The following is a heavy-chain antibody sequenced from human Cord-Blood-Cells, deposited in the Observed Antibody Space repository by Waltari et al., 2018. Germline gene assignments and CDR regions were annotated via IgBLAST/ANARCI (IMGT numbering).Heavy chain of an antibody. J-gene: IGHJ4*02. CDR2: IYYSGST. CDR3: ASAMVRGVKAFDY. V-gene: IGHV4-30-4*08. Sequence: QVQLQESGPGLVKPSQTLSLTCTVPGGSISSGDYSWSWTRQPPGKGLEWIGYIYYSGSTYYNPSLKSRVTISVDTSKNQFSLKLSSVTAADTAVYYCASAMVRGVKAFDYWGQGTLVTVSS. CDR1: GGSISSGDYS. D-gene: IGHD3-10*01.